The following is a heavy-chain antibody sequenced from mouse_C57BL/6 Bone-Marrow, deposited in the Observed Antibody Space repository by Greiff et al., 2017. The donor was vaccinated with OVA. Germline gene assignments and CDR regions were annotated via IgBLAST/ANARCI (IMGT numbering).Heavy chain of an antibody. CDR3: AREGIYYGNSHWYFDV. CDR1: GYTFTSYW. CDR2: IDPSDSYP. D-gene: IGHD2-1*01. Sequence: QVQLQQPGAELVMPGASVKLSCKASGYTFTSYWMPWVKQRPGQGLEWIGEIDPSDSYPNSNKKFKGKSKLTVDKSSSTAYMQLSSLTSEDSAVYYCAREGIYYGNSHWYFDVWGTGTTVTVSS. J-gene: IGHJ1*03. V-gene: IGHV1-69*01.